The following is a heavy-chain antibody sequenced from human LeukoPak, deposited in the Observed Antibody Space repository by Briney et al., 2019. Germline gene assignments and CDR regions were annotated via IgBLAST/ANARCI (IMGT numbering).Heavy chain of an antibody. CDR3: ARPFGRSGPRPGAFDI. J-gene: IGHJ3*02. CDR1: GGSISSSSYY. D-gene: IGHD2-15*01. V-gene: IGHV4-39*01. CDR2: IYYSGST. Sequence: SQTLSLTCTVSGGSISSSSYYWGWIRQPPGKGLEWIGSIYYSGSTYYNPSLKSRVTISVDTSKNQFSLKLSSVTAADTAVYYCARPFGRSGPRPGAFDIWGQRTMVTVSS.